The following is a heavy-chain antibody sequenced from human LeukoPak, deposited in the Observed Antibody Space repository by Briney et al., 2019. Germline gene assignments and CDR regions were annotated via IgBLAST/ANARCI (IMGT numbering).Heavy chain of an antibody. V-gene: IGHV1-2*02. CDR1: GYTFAGYY. CDR2: INPNSGGK. CDR3: SRGDYYDSSGYRNLFDP. Sequence: AASVTVSCTASGYTFAGYYMHWERQAPGQGLEGMGWINPNSGGKKYEEKFQGRVTITRDTAISTAYMEVSRLRSEDTADNYCSRGDYYDSSGYRNLFDPWGQGTLVTVSS. D-gene: IGHD3-22*01. J-gene: IGHJ5*02.